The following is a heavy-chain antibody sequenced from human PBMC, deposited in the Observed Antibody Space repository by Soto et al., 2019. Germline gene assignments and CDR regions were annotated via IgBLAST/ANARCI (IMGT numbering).Heavy chain of an antibody. Sequence: QVQLVQSGAEVKKPGSSVKVSCKASGGTFSSYAISWVRQAPGQGLEWMAGIIPIFGTANYAQKFQGRVTITADESTSTAYMELSSLRSEDTAVYYCARAYYYDSSGYSYYYGMDVWGQGTTVTVSS. V-gene: IGHV1-69*12. CDR2: IIPIFGTA. D-gene: IGHD3-22*01. J-gene: IGHJ6*02. CDR1: GGTFSSYA. CDR3: ARAYYYDSSGYSYYYGMDV.